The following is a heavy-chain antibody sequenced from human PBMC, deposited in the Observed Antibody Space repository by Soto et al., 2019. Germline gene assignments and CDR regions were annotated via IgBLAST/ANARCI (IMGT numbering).Heavy chain of an antibody. CDR1: GYTFTSYA. J-gene: IGHJ6*04. CDR3: ARGGNWSSTSCYGGMDV. CDR2: INAGNGNT. D-gene: IGHD2-2*01. Sequence: QVQLVQSGAEVKKPGASVKVSCKASGYTFTSYAMHWVRQAPGQRLEWMGWINAGNGNTKYSQKFQGRVTITRDTSGSTAYMELSSLRSEDTAVYYCARGGNWSSTSCYGGMDVWCKGTTVTVSS. V-gene: IGHV1-3*01.